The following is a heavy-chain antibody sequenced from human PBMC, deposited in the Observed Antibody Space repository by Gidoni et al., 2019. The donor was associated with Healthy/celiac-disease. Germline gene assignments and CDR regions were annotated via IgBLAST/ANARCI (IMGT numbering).Heavy chain of an antibody. CDR1: GFTFSSYG. D-gene: IGHD5-18*01. J-gene: IGHJ6*02. Sequence: QVQLLESGGGVVQPGRSLLLSCAESGFTFSSYGMDWVRQAPGKGLEWVAVIWYDERNKYYADSVKGRFNSSRDNSKNTLYLQMNSLRAEDTAVYYCARMRDSYGYDYDGMDVWGQGTTVTVSS. CDR2: IWYDERNK. CDR3: ARMRDSYGYDYDGMDV. V-gene: IGHV3-33*01.